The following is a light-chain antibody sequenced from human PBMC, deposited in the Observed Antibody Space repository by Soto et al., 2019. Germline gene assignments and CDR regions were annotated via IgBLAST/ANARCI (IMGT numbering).Light chain of an antibody. CDR2: GAS. CDR3: HQYGSSPPYT. Sequence: EIVLTQSPGTLSLSPGERATLSCRASQSVSSSYFAWYQQKPGQAPRLLIYGASSRATGIPDRFSGSGSGTDSTLTISRLEPEDFAVYYCHQYGSSPPYTFGQGTKLEIK. CDR1: QSVSSSY. J-gene: IGKJ2*01. V-gene: IGKV3-20*01.